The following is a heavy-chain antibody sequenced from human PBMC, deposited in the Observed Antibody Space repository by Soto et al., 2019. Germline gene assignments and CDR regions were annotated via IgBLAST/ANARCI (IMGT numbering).Heavy chain of an antibody. D-gene: IGHD3-3*01. J-gene: IGHJ4*02. CDR3: ARDRKTYYDFWSGYLTGY. V-gene: IGHV3-30-3*01. CDR2: ISSDGSNK. Sequence: PGGSPRLSCAASGFTFSDYTINWVRQAPGKGLEWVALISSDGSNKYYADSVKGRFTISRDTSRNTLYLQMNSLRAEDTAVYYCARDRKTYYDFWSGYLTGYWGQGTLVTVSS. CDR1: GFTFSDYT.